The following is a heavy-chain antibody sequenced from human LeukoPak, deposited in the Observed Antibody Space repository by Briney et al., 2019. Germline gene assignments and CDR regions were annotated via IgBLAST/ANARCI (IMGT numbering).Heavy chain of an antibody. V-gene: IGHV3-33*01. CDR1: GFTFSSYG. CDR3: ARAGPSGSFPHYFDY. CDR2: IWYDGSNK. Sequence: PGGSLRLSCAASGFTFSSYGMHWVRQAPGKGLEWVAVIWYDGSNKYYADSVKGRFTISRDNSKNTLYLQMNSPRAEDTAVYYCARAGPSGSFPHYFDYWGQGALVTVSS. D-gene: IGHD6-19*01. J-gene: IGHJ4*02.